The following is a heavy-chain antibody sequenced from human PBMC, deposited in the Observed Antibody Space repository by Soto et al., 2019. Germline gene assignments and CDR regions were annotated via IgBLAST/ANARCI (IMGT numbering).Heavy chain of an antibody. J-gene: IGHJ4*02. Sequence: PSETLSLTCSVSGGSISSSSYYWAWIRQPPGKGLEWIGTLYSGGTTYYNPSLKSRLTMSEDTSQNQFSLRLTSVTAADTAVYYCPSGRGYSFGNCFHYWGQGTTVTVSS. CDR3: PSGRGYSFGNCFHY. D-gene: IGHD5-18*01. CDR1: GGSISSSSYY. V-gene: IGHV4-39*01. CDR2: LYSGGTT.